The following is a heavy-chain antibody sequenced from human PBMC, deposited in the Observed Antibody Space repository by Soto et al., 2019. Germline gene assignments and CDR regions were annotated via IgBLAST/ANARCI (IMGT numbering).Heavy chain of an antibody. CDR1: GFTFSSYG. V-gene: IGHV3-30*18. D-gene: IGHD1-26*01. Sequence: QVQLVESGGGVVQPGRSLRLSCAASGFTFSSYGMHWVRQAPGKGLEWVAIISYDGSNTYYTDSVKGRFTISRDNSKNTLYLKMNSLRAEDTSVYYCAKEGGLSGSYYISSSYYFDYWGQGTLVNVSS. CDR2: ISYDGSNT. CDR3: AKEGGLSGSYYISSSYYFDY. J-gene: IGHJ4*02.